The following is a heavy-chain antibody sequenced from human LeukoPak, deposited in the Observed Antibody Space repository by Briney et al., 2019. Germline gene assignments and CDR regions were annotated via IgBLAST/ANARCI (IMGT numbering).Heavy chain of an antibody. Sequence: GASVKVSCKASGYAFTSYGISWVRLVPGQGLEWMGWISGYNGNTDYEQKFQGRVTMTTDTSTSTAYMELRSLRSDDTAVYYCARDPAVAEDYWGQGTLVTVSS. CDR3: ARDPAVAEDY. J-gene: IGHJ4*02. D-gene: IGHD6-19*01. CDR1: GYAFTSYG. V-gene: IGHV1-18*01. CDR2: ISGYNGNT.